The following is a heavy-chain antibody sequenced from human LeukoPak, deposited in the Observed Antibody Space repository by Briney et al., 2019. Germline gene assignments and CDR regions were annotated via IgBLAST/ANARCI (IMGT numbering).Heavy chain of an antibody. CDR2: INHSGST. D-gene: IGHD1-1*01. CDR1: GGSFSGYY. CDR3: ARESLRSPLPLVQLERRCAFDI. J-gene: IGHJ3*02. Sequence: SETLSLTCAVYGGSFSGYYWSWILQPPGKGLERIGEINHSGSTNYNPSLKSRVTISVDTSKSQFSLKLSSVTAADTAVHYCARESLRSPLPLVQLERRCAFDIWGQGTMVTVSS. V-gene: IGHV4-34*01.